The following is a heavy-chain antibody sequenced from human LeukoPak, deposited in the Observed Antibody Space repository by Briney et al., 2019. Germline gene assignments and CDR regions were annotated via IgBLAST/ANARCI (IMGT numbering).Heavy chain of an antibody. Sequence: SETLSLTCTVSGYSISSGYYWSWIRQPPGKGLEWIGEINHSGSTNYNPSLKSRVTISVDTSKNQFSLKLSSVTAADTAVYYCARQGSGWPFDYWGQGTLVTVSS. CDR1: GYSISSGYY. V-gene: IGHV4-38-2*02. CDR2: INHSGST. J-gene: IGHJ4*02. CDR3: ARQGSGWPFDY. D-gene: IGHD6-19*01.